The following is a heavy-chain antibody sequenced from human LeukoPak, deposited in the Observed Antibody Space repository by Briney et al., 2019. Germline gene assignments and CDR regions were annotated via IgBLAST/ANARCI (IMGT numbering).Heavy chain of an antibody. V-gene: IGHV3-30*18. CDR2: ISYDGSNK. CDR1: GFTFSSYG. J-gene: IGHJ4*02. CDR3: AKFPHCSSTSCYDFTNKDY. D-gene: IGHD2-2*01. Sequence: GGSLRLSCAASGFTFSSYGMRWVRQAPGKGLEWVAVISYDGSNKYYADSVKGRFTISRDNSKNTLYLQMNSLRAEDTAVYYCAKFPHCSSTSCYDFTNKDYWGQGTLVTVSS.